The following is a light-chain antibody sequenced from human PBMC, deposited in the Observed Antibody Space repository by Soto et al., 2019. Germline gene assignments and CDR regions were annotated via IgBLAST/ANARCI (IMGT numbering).Light chain of an antibody. V-gene: IGKV3-11*01. CDR1: QSVSSY. Sequence: EIVLTQSPATLSLSPGERATLSCRASQSVSSYLAWYQQKPGQAPRLLIYDASNRATGIPARFSGSGSGTDVTLTISSLEPEDFAVYYYQQRSNRPPYTFGQGTKLEIK. CDR3: QQRSNRPPYT. J-gene: IGKJ2*01. CDR2: DAS.